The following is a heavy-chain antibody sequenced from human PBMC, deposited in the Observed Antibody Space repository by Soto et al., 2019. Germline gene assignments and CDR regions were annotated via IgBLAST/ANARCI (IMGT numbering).Heavy chain of an antibody. CDR3: ASMGATPRYFDY. V-gene: IGHV4-59*01. D-gene: IGHD1-26*01. Sequence: QVQLQESGPGLVKPSETLSLTCTVSGGSISSYYWSWIRQPPGKGLEWIGYIYYSGSTNYNPSLKSPVTISVDTSKNQFSLKLSSVTAADTAVYYCASMGATPRYFDYWGQGTLVTVSS. J-gene: IGHJ4*02. CDR2: IYYSGST. CDR1: GGSISSYY.